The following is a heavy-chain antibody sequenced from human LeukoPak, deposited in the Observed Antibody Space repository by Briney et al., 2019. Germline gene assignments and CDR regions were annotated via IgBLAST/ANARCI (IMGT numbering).Heavy chain of an antibody. CDR2: IYSGGST. Sequence: GGSLRVSRAASGFTVSSNYMSWVRQAPGKGLEWVSVIYSGGSTYYADSVKGRFTISRDNSKNTLYLQMNSPRAEDTAVYYCARSHCSSTSCYPEYFQHWGQGTLVTVSS. CDR3: ARSHCSSTSCYPEYFQH. V-gene: IGHV3-53*01. J-gene: IGHJ1*01. D-gene: IGHD2-2*01. CDR1: GFTVSSNY.